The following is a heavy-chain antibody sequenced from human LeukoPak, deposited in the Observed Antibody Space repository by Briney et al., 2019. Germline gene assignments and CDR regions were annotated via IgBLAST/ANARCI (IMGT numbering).Heavy chain of an antibody. CDR3: ARDRGGTDDFWSGYYTGYFDY. CDR1: GFTFSDYY. J-gene: IGHJ4*02. Sequence: GGSLRLSCAAPGFTFSDYYMSWIRQAPGKGLEWVSYISSSGSSVYYADSVKGRFTISRDNAKNSLYLQMNSLRAEDTAVFYCARDRGGTDDFWSGYYTGYFDYWGQGTLVTVSS. D-gene: IGHD3-3*01. V-gene: IGHV3-11*04. CDR2: ISSSGSSV.